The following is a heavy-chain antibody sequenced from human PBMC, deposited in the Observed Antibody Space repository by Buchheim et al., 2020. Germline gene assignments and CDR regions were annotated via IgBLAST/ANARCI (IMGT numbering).Heavy chain of an antibody. D-gene: IGHD3-10*01. CDR2: IYYSGST. Sequence: QVQLQESGPGLVKPSETLSLTCTVSGGSISSYYWSWIRQPPGKGLEWIGYIYYSGSTNYNPSLKSRVTISVDTSKNQFSLKLSSVTAADTAVYYCARDSRFGETNYYYYGMDVWGQGTT. CDR1: GGSISSYY. CDR3: ARDSRFGETNYYYYGMDV. V-gene: IGHV4-59*01. J-gene: IGHJ6*02.